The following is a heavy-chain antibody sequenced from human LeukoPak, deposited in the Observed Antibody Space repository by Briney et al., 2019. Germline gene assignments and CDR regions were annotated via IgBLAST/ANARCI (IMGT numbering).Heavy chain of an antibody. Sequence: GASVKVSCKASGDTITDYYIHWVRQAPGQGLEWMGWINPNSGGTKCAQKFQGRVTMTRDTSISTAYMELSRLRSDDTAVYYCARSRSSTSEDAFDIWGQGTMVTVSS. CDR1: GDTITDYY. V-gene: IGHV1-2*02. CDR2: INPNSGGT. J-gene: IGHJ3*02. D-gene: IGHD2-2*01. CDR3: ARSRSSTSEDAFDI.